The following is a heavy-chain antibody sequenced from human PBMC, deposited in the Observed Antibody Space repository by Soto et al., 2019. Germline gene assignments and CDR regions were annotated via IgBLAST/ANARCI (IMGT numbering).Heavy chain of an antibody. Sequence: SVKVSCKASGGTFSSYAISWVRQAPGQGLEWMGGIIPIFGTANYAQKFQGRVAITADESTSTAYMGLSSLRSEDTAVHYCARFGYSSSWYVDYYFYGMDVWGQGTTVTVSS. CDR2: IIPIFGTA. D-gene: IGHD6-13*01. CDR3: ARFGYSSSWYVDYYFYGMDV. V-gene: IGHV1-69*13. J-gene: IGHJ6*02. CDR1: GGTFSSYA.